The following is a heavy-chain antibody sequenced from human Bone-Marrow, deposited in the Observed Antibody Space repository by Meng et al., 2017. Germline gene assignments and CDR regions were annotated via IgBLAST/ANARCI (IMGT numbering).Heavy chain of an antibody. CDR2: ISYDGSNK. J-gene: IGHJ6*02. CDR1: GFTFSSYA. CDR3: ARDLVGWGFLEWLSTLYYYYGMDV. D-gene: IGHD3-3*01. V-gene: IGHV3-30*01. Sequence: GGSLRLSCAASGFTFSSYAMHWVRQAPGKGLEWVAVISYDGSNKYYADSVKGRFTISRDNSKNTLYLQMNSLRAEDTAVYYCARDLVGWGFLEWLSTLYYYYGMDVWGQGTLVTVSS.